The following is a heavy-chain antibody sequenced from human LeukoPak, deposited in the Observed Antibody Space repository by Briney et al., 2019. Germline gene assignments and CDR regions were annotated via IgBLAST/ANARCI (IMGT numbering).Heavy chain of an antibody. CDR2: IIPIFGTA. CDR3: ARVVVPKYSGSEAYYFDY. Sequence: SVKVSCKASGGTFSSYAISWVRQAPGQGLEWMGGIIPIFGTANYAQKFQGRVTITTDESTSTAYMELSSLRSEDTAVYYCARVVVPKYSGSEAYYFDYWGQGALVPVSS. V-gene: IGHV1-69*05. D-gene: IGHD1-26*01. CDR1: GGTFSSYA. J-gene: IGHJ4*02.